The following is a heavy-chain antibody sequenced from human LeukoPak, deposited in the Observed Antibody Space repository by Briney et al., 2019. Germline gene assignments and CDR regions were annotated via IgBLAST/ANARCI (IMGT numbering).Heavy chain of an antibody. D-gene: IGHD2-2*01. CDR2: INHSRST. J-gene: IGHJ6*02. Sequence: SETLSLTCAVYGGSFSGYYWSWIRQPPGKGLEWIGEINHSRSTNYNPSLKSRVTISVDTSKNQFSLKLSSVTAADTAVYYCARGPYRRCSSTSCYPSGGYYYYYGMDVWGQGTTVTVSS. CDR1: GGSFSGYY. CDR3: ARGPYRRCSSTSCYPSGGYYYYYGMDV. V-gene: IGHV4-34*01.